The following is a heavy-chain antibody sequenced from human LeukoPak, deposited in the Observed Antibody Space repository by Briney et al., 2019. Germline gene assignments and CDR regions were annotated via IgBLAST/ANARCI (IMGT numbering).Heavy chain of an antibody. CDR2: ISGSGGST. CDR3: AKSYMIVVLTAFDY. J-gene: IGHJ4*02. D-gene: IGHD3-22*01. CDR1: GFTFSSYA. Sequence: GGSLGLSCAASGFTFSSYAMSWVRQAPGKGLEWVSAISGSGGSTYYADSVKGRFTISRDNSKNTLYLQMNSLRAEDTAVYYCAKSYMIVVLTAFDYWGQGTLVTVSS. V-gene: IGHV3-23*01.